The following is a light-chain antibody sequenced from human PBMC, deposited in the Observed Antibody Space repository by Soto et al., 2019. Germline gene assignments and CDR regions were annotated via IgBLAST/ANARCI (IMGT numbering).Light chain of an antibody. J-gene: IGKJ1*01. CDR3: QQYNSYWT. CDR2: DAS. V-gene: IGKV1-5*01. Sequence: ESQIPQSPSTLSASVGDRVTNTCRASQSISSWLAWYQQKPGKAPKLLIYDASSLESGVPSRFSGSGSGTEFTLTISSLQPDDFATYYCQQYNSYWTFGQGTKVDIK. CDR1: QSISSW.